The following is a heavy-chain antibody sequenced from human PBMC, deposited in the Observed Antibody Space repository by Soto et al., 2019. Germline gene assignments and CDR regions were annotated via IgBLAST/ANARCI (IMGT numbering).Heavy chain of an antibody. D-gene: IGHD3-22*01. CDR3: ARGNYYDSSGYDFDY. Sequence: ASVKVSCKASGGTFSSYAISWVRQAPGQGLEWMGGIIPIFGTANYAQNFQGRVTITADESTSTAYMELSSLRSEDTAVYYCARGNYYDSSGYDFDYWGQGTLVTVSS. J-gene: IGHJ4*02. CDR1: GGTFSSYA. V-gene: IGHV1-69*13. CDR2: IIPIFGTA.